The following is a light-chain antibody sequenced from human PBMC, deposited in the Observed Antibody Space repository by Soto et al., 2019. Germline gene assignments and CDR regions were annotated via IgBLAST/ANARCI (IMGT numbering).Light chain of an antibody. CDR1: QSVSSSY. Sequence: EIVLTQSPGTLSLSPGERATLSCRAGQSVSSSYLAWYQQKPGQAPRLLIYGASSRATGMPDRFSGSGSGTDFNLTISRLEPEDFAEYYWQQYGSSPRYTFGQGTKLEIK. CDR3: QQYGSSPRYT. V-gene: IGKV3-20*01. CDR2: GAS. J-gene: IGKJ2*01.